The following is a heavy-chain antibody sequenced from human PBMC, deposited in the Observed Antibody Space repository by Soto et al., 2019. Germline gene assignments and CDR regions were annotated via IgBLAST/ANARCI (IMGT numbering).Heavy chain of an antibody. CDR2: IYSSGNI. V-gene: IGHV3-53*02. D-gene: IGHD5-18*01. J-gene: IGHJ2*01. Sequence: EVQLVETGGDLIQPGGSLRLSCAASGLSVSSNYMSWVRQAPGRGLEWVSVIYSSGNIYYRDSVKGRFIISRDNSKNTLYLQMNSLRDEDTAVYYCATGIKAVVRSWYFDLWGRGTLVTVSS. CDR3: ATGIKAVVRSWYFDL. CDR1: GLSVSSNY.